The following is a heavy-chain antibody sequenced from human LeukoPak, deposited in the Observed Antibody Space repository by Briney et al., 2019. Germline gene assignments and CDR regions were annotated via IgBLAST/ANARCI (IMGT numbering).Heavy chain of an antibody. CDR1: GFTFSSYA. D-gene: IGHD6-13*01. CDR3: ASPIAAAGGFDP. V-gene: IGHV3-30*04. CDR2: ISYDGSNK. Sequence: GGSLTLSCAASGFTFSSYAMHWVRQAPGKGLEWVAVISYDGSNKYYADSVKGRFTISRDNSKNTLYLQMNSLRAEDTAVYYCASPIAAAGGFDPWGQGTLVTVSS. J-gene: IGHJ5*02.